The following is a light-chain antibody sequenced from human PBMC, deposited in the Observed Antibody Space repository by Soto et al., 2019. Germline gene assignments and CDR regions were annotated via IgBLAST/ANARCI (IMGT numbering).Light chain of an antibody. CDR1: SSDVGAYNY. CDR3: SSYAGSSAWV. CDR2: EVS. J-gene: IGLJ3*02. Sequence: QSAPTQPPSASGSPGQSATISCTGTSSDVGAYNYVSWYQQYPGKAPKLLIYEVSKRPSGVPNRFSGSKSGNTASLTVSGLHPEDEAYYYCSSYAGSSAWVFGGGTKVTVL. V-gene: IGLV2-8*01.